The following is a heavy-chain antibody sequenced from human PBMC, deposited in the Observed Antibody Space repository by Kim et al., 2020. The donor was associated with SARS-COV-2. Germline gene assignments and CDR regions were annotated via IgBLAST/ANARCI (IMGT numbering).Heavy chain of an antibody. CDR3: AKDGYCSSTSCFDY. CDR1: GFTFSSYG. Sequence: GGSLRLSCAASGFTFSSYGMHWVRQAPGKGLEWVAVISYDASNKYYADSVKGRFTISRDNSKNTLYLQMNSLRAEDTAVYYCAKDGYCSSTSCFDYWGQGTLVTVSS. V-gene: IGHV3-30*18. J-gene: IGHJ4*02. D-gene: IGHD2-2*03. CDR2: ISYDASNK.